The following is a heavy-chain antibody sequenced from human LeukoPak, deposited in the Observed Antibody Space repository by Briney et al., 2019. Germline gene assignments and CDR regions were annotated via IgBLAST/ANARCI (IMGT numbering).Heavy chain of an antibody. CDR2: IYYSGST. CDR3: ARYYCGGDCYSGYFDY. V-gene: IGHV4-39*01. Sequence: SETLSLTCTVSGGSLSSSTSYWGWIRQPPGKGLEWIGNIYYSGSTYYNPSLKSRVTISVDTSKKQFSLRLSSVTAADTAVYYCARYYCGGDCYSGYFDYWGQGTLATVSS. J-gene: IGHJ4*02. CDR1: GGSLSSSTSY. D-gene: IGHD2-21*02.